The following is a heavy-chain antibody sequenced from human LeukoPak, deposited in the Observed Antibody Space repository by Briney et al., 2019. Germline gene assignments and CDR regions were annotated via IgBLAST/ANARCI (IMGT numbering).Heavy chain of an antibody. CDR1: GGSFSGYY. CDR2: INHSGST. Sequence: SETLSLTCAAYGGSFSGYYWSWIRQPPGKGLEWIGEINHSGSTNYNPSLKSRVTISVDTSKNQFSLKLSSVTAADTAVYYCARRRWYYYGMDVWGQGTTVTVSS. J-gene: IGHJ6*02. V-gene: IGHV4-34*01. CDR3: ARRRWYYYGMDV. D-gene: IGHD2-15*01.